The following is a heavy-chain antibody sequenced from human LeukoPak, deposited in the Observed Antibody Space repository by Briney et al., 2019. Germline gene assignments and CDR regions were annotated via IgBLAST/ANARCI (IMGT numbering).Heavy chain of an antibody. J-gene: IGHJ4*02. CDR3: ARVEVLRFLEWYGRDY. V-gene: IGHV1-18*01. CDR1: GYTFTSYG. CDR2: ISAYNGNT. D-gene: IGHD3-3*01. Sequence: ASVKVSCKASGYTFTSYGISWVRQAPGQGLEWMGWISAYNGNTNYAQKLQGRVTMTTNTSTSTAYMELRSLRSDDTAVYYCARVEVLRFLEWYGRDYWGQGPLVTVSS.